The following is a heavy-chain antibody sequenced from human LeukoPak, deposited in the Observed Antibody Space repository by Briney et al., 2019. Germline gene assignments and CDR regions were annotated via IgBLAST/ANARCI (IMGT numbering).Heavy chain of an antibody. CDR3: AKVDRYYDISGYPDY. V-gene: IGHV3-30*02. D-gene: IGHD3-22*01. CDR1: GFTFSSYG. CDR2: MRFDGSNK. J-gene: IGHJ4*02. Sequence: GGSLRLSCAASGFTFSSYGMHWVRQAPGKGLEWVAFMRFDGSNKYYADSVKGRFTISRDNSKNTLYLQMNSLRAEDTAVYYCAKVDRYYDISGYPDYWGQGTLVTVSS.